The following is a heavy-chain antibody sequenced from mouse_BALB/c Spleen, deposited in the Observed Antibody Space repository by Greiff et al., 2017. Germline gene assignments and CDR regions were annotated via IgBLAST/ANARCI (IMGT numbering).Heavy chain of an antibody. J-gene: IGHJ3*01. D-gene: IGHD2-10*01. CDR1: GFNINDYY. CDR3: ARKGAYFVFAY. CDR2: IDPENGNT. V-gene: IGHV14-1*02. Sequence: VQLVESGAELVRPGALVKLSCKASGFNINDYYMHWVKQRPEQGLEWIGWIDPENGNTIYDPKFQGKASITADTSSNTAYLQLSSLTSEDTAVYYCARKGAYFVFAYWGQGTLVTVSA.